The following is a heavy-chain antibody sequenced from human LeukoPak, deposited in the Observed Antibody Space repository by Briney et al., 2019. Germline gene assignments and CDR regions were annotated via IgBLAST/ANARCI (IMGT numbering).Heavy chain of an antibody. CDR1: GFTFSSHD. CDR3: AKDFNWSDAG. CDR2: ISRSGGAP. J-gene: IGHJ4*02. V-gene: IGHV3-23*01. Sequence: GGSLRLSCAASGFTFSSHDMNCVRQAPGKGLEWVSSISRSGGAPAYADSVKGRFTISRDNSKNTLCLQMNRLRAEDTAVYYCAKDFNWSDAGWGQGTLVTVSS. D-gene: IGHD1-20*01.